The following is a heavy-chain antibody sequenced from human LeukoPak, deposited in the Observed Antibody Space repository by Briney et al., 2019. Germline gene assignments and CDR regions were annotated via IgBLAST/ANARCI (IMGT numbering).Heavy chain of an antibody. D-gene: IGHD4-23*01. V-gene: IGHV1-69*13. CDR2: ITPIFGTA. J-gene: IGHJ4*02. CDR1: GGTFSSYA. Sequence: ASVKVSCKASGGTFSSYAISWVRQAPGQGLEWMGGITPIFGTANYAQKFQGRVTITADESTSTAYMELSSLRSEDTAVYYCARDSGNDYGGRGFDYWGQGTLVTVSS. CDR3: ARDSGNDYGGRGFDY.